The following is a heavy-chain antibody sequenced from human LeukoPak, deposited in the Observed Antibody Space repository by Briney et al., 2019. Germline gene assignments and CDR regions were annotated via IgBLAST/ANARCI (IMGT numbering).Heavy chain of an antibody. V-gene: IGHV4-30-2*01. Sequence: SQTLSLTCAVCGCSSSGGGYVWHWIRQPPGWVLEIIGKINHSESTNYNPSLKRRVTISVDTSKHQFSLKLSSVTAADTAVYYCARIGCSGGSCYLNYYYGMDVWGKEPTVTVS. J-gene: IGHJ6*04. CDR2: INHSEST. D-gene: IGHD2-15*01. CDR1: GCSSSGGGYV. CDR3: ARIGCSGGSCYLNYYYGMDV.